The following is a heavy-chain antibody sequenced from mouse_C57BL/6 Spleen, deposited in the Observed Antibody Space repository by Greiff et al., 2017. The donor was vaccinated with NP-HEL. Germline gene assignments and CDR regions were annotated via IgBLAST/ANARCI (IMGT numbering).Heavy chain of an antibody. D-gene: IGHD6-2*01. V-gene: IGHV1-82*01. CDR1: GYAFSSSW. CDR3: AEESLFAY. Sequence: QVQLQQSGPELVKPGASVKISCKASGYAFSSSWMNWVKQRPGKGLEWIGRIYPGDGDTNYNGKFKGKATLTADKSSSTAYMQLSSLTSEDSAVYFCAEESLFAYWGKGTLVTVSA. CDR2: IYPGDGDT. J-gene: IGHJ3*01.